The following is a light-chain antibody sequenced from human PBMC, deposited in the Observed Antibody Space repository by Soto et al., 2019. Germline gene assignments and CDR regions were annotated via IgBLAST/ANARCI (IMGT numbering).Light chain of an antibody. CDR2: GNS. V-gene: IGLV1-40*01. Sequence: QPVLTQPPSVSGAPGQRVTISCTGSSSNIGAGYDVHWYQQLPGTAPKLLIFGNSNRPSGVPDRFSGSNSGTSASLAITGLQAEDEADYYCQSYDSSLSAPVVFGGGTKVTVL. CDR3: QSYDSSLSAPVV. CDR1: SSNIGAGYD. J-gene: IGLJ2*01.